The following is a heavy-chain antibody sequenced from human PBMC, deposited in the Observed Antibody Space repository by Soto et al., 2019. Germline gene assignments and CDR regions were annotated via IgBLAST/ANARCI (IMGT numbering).Heavy chain of an antibody. J-gene: IGHJ4*02. CDR2: INHGGST. CDR1: GGSFSGYY. V-gene: IGHV4-34*01. CDR3: ARRQLRRGFDY. Sequence: SSETLSLTCAVYGGSFSGYYWSWIRQSPGKGLEWIGEINHGGSTNYNPSLKSRVTISVDKSKNQFSLKLSPVTAADTAVYYCARRQLRRGFDYWGQGTLVTVSS.